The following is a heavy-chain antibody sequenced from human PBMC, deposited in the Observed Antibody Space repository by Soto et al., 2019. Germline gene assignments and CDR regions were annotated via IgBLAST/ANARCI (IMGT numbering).Heavy chain of an antibody. CDR1: GVSISSYF. D-gene: IGHD6-25*01. CDR2: TYHRGST. Sequence: SETLSLTCSVSGVSISSYFWSWIRQAPGRGPEWIGYTYHRGSTNYSPSLKSRVAISLDTSENQFSLKVNSVTAADTAVYYCARIGGYHGPLDYWGQGTLVTVSS. J-gene: IGHJ4*02. CDR3: ARIGGYHGPLDY. V-gene: IGHV4-59*01.